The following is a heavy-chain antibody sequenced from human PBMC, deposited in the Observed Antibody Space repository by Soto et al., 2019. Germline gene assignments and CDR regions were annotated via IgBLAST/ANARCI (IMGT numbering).Heavy chain of an antibody. Sequence: ASVKVSCKASGYTFTSYYMHWVRQAPGQGLEWMGIINPDGGSTNYAQKFQGRVTMTRDTSTSTVYLELSSLRSEDTAVYYCARDLSSYSSGWYDVWGRGTLVNRLL. D-gene: IGHD6-19*01. CDR3: ARDLSSYSSGWYDV. CDR2: INPDGGST. J-gene: IGHJ2*01. V-gene: IGHV1-46*01. CDR1: GYTFTSYY.